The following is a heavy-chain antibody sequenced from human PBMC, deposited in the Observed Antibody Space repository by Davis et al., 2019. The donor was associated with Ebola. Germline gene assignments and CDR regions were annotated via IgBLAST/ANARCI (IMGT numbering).Heavy chain of an antibody. D-gene: IGHD3-22*01. CDR2: IYYSGST. V-gene: IGHV4-31*03. J-gene: IGHJ6*02. CDR1: GGSISSGGYY. Sequence: MPSETLSLTCTVSGGSISSGGYYWSWIRQHPGKGLEWIGYIYYSGSTYYNPSLKSRVTISVDTSKNQFSLRLSSVTAADTAVYYCARGPYYYDSSGYYRSDYYGMDVWGQGTTVTVSS. CDR3: ARGPYYYDSSGYYRSDYYGMDV.